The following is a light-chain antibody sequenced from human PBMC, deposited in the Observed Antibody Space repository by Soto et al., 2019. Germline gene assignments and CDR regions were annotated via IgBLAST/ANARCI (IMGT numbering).Light chain of an antibody. CDR3: QQYGSTPSIT. CDR2: AAS. J-gene: IGKJ5*01. CDR1: QSVPSSY. V-gene: IGKV3-20*01. Sequence: IVLTQSPGTLSLSPGERATLSCRASQSVPSSYVAWYQQKPGQAPRLLIYAASSRTTGIPDRFSGSGSGTDFTLTISRLEPEDFAVYYCQQYGSTPSITFGQGTRLDIK.